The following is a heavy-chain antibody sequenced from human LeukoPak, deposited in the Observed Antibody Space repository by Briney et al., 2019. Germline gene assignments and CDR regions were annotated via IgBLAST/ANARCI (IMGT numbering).Heavy chain of an antibody. CDR1: GFTFDDYA. J-gene: IGHJ4*02. CDR3: GREGVVGAVDC. D-gene: IGHD1-26*01. Sequence: GRSLRLSCAASGFTFDDYAMHWVRQAPGKGLEWVSGISWNSGSIGYADSVKGRFTISRDNAKNTLYLQMNSLRAEDTGVYYCGREGVVGAVDCWGQGTRVTVSS. CDR2: ISWNSGSI. V-gene: IGHV3-9*01.